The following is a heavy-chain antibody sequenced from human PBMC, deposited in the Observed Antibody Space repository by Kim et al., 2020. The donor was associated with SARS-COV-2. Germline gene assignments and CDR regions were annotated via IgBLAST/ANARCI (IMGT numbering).Heavy chain of an antibody. Sequence: YYADSVKGRFTISSDNAKNSLYLKMNSLGAADTAVYYCARARFRHYGMDVWGQGTTVTVSS. D-gene: IGHD6-6*01. CDR3: ARARFRHYGMDV. V-gene: IGHV3-11*01. J-gene: IGHJ6*02.